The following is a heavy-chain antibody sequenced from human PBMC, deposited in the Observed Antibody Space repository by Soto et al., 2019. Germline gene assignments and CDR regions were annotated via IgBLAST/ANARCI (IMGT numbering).Heavy chain of an antibody. Sequence: PGGSLRLSCAASGFTFSSYAMHWVRQAPGKGLEWVAVISYDGSNKYYADSVKGRFTISRDNSKNSLYLQMNSLRAEDTAVYYCARDRYGGTVDYWGQGT. CDR1: GFTFSSYA. D-gene: IGHD4-17*01. CDR2: ISYDGSNK. V-gene: IGHV3-30-3*01. J-gene: IGHJ4*02. CDR3: ARDRYGGTVDY.